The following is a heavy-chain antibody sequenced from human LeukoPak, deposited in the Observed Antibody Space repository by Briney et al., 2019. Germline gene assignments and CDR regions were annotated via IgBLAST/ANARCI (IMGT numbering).Heavy chain of an antibody. V-gene: IGHV3-23*01. J-gene: IGHJ6*03. Sequence: GGSLRLSCIASGFTFSSYAVTGVRQAPGKGLEWVSSINGSGGRTDYADSVKGRFTISRDNSKNTLYLQMNSLGADDTAVYYCAKGRGHCIDGVCHNYYYMDVWGKGTTVTV. CDR3: AKGRGHCIDGVCHNYYYMDV. CDR1: GFTFSSYA. D-gene: IGHD2-8*01. CDR2: INGSGGRT.